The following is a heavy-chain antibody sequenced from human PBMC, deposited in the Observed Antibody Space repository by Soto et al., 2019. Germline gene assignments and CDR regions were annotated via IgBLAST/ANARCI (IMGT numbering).Heavy chain of an antibody. V-gene: IGHV3-30*18. Sequence: PGGSLRLSCAASGFTFSSYGMHWVRQAPGKGLEWVAVISYDGSNKYYTDSVKGRFTISRDNSKNTLYLQMNSLRAEDTAVYYCAKGYGSERYYYYGMDVWGQGTTVTVSS. D-gene: IGHD1-26*01. CDR1: GFTFSSYG. CDR2: ISYDGSNK. J-gene: IGHJ6*02. CDR3: AKGYGSERYYYYGMDV.